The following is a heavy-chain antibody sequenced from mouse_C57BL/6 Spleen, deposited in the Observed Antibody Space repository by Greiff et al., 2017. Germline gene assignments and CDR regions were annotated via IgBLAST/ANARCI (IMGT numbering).Heavy chain of an antibody. CDR3: ARRGYYAYYYAMDY. Sequence: EVQLQQSGPELVKPGASVKISCKASGYTFTDYYMNWVKQSHGKSLEWIGDINPNNGGTSYNQKFKGKATLTVDKSSSTAYMELRSLTSEDSAVYYCARRGYYAYYYAMDYWGQGTSVTVSS. J-gene: IGHJ4*01. V-gene: IGHV1-26*01. CDR1: GYTFTDYY. D-gene: IGHD2-3*01. CDR2: INPNNGGT.